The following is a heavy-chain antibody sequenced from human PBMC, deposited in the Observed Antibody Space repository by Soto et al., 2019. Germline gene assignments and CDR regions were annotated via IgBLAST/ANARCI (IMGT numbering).Heavy chain of an antibody. Sequence: QVQLVQSGAEVKKPGASVKVSCKASGYTFTSYGISWVRQAPGQGLEWMGWISAYNGNTNYARKLQGRVTMTTDTSLSTAYVELMRLRCGHTAVDACARGANRVVVSALGGRYLQRWGQGTLFTVSS. J-gene: IGHJ1*01. CDR2: ISAYNGNT. CDR3: ARGANRVVVSALGGRYLQR. D-gene: IGHD2-21*01. V-gene: IGHV1-18*01. CDR1: GYTFTSYG.